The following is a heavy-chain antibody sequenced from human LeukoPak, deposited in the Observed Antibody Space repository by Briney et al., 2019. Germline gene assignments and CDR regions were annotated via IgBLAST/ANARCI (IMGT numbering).Heavy chain of an antibody. D-gene: IGHD1-1*01. V-gene: IGHV5-51*01. CDR3: ARQDGNSKYYFDY. CDR2: IYPGDSDT. Sequence: GESLKISCNGSGYSFTSNWIGWVRQMPGKGLEWMGIIYPGDSDTRYRPSFQGQVTISVDKSISTAYLQWSSLKASDTAMYYCARQDGNSKYYFDYWGQGTLVTVSS. CDR1: GYSFTSNW. J-gene: IGHJ4*02.